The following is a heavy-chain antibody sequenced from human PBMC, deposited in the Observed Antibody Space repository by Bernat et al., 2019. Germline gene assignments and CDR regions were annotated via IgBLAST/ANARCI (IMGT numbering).Heavy chain of an antibody. J-gene: IGHJ4*02. V-gene: IGHV3-48*03. CDR3: ANDFWTGFYVGHF. D-gene: IGHD3-3*01. CDR1: GFIFSTSE. CDR2: ISSGGSTI. Sequence: EVQLVESGGGFVQPGGSLRLSCAASGFIFSTSEMNWVRQAPGKGLEWVSYISSGGSTIYYADSVKGRFTVSRDNANDSLYLQMNGLRAEDTAVYYCANDFWTGFYVGHFWGQGTLVGVSS.